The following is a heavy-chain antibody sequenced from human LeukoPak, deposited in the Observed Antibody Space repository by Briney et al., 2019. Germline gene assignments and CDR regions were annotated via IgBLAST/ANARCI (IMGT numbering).Heavy chain of an antibody. J-gene: IGHJ4*02. D-gene: IGHD6-13*01. CDR3: ASDRDSSTWSYY. Sequence: QPGGSLRLSCAASGFSVSAYYMSWVRQAPGKGLEWVSVIDSGGSGGSTYYADSVKGRFTISRDNSKNTLFLQMNSLRAEDTAVYYCASDRDSSTWSYYWGQGTLVTVSS. V-gene: IGHV3-53*01. CDR1: GFSVSAYY. CDR2: IDSGGSGGST.